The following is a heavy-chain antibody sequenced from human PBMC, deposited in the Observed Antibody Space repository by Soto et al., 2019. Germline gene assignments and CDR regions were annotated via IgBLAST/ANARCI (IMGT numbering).Heavy chain of an antibody. V-gene: IGHV1-18*01. CDR3: ARDLPAAPPDP. J-gene: IGHJ5*02. D-gene: IGHD2-2*01. CDR2: ISAYNGNT. Sequence: GASVKVSCKASGYTFTSYGISWVRQAPGQGLEWMGWISAYNGNTNYAQKLQGRVAMTTDTSKNQFSLKLSSVTAADTAVYYCARDLPAAPPDPWGQGTLVTVSS. CDR1: GYTFTSYG.